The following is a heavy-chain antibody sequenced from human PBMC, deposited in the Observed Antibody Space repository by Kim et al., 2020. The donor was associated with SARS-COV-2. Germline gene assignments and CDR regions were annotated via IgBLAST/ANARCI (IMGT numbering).Heavy chain of an antibody. CDR3: AKVRSGWFRGGMDV. CDR1: GFTFGDYA. J-gene: IGHJ6*02. CDR2: ISWNSGSI. V-gene: IGHV3-9*01. Sequence: GGSLRLSCAASGFTFGDYAMHWVRQAPGKGLEWVSGISWNSGSIGYADSVKGRFTISRDNAKNSLYLQMNSLRAEDTALYYCAKVRSGWFRGGMDVWGQGTTVTVSS. D-gene: IGHD6-19*01.